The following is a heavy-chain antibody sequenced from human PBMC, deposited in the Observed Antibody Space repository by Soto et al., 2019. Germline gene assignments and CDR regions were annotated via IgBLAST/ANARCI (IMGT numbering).Heavy chain of an antibody. CDR1: GFTFSSDS. D-gene: IGHD5-12*01. V-gene: IGHV3-21*01. J-gene: IGHJ4*02. CDR2: ISSSSSYI. Sequence: PGGSVRLSCAAYGFTFSSDSMNWVRQAPGKGLEWVSSISSSSSYIYYADSVKGRFTISRDNAKNSLYLQMNSLRAEDTAVYYCASRIEMATSLDYWGQGTLVTVSS. CDR3: ASRIEMATSLDY.